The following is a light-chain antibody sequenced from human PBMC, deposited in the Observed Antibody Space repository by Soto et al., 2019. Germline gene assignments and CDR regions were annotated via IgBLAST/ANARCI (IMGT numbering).Light chain of an antibody. J-gene: IGKJ5*01. Sequence: PGEKATLSCRASQSVSTYLAWYKQKPGQAPRLLIYDASNRATGIPARFSGSGSGTDFTLTIRSLEPEDFAVYYCQQRSNWITFGQGTRLEIK. CDR3: QQRSNWIT. CDR2: DAS. CDR1: QSVSTY. V-gene: IGKV3-11*01.